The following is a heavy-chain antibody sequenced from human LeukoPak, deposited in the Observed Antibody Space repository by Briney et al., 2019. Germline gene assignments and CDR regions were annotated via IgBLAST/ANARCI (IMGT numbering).Heavy chain of an antibody. J-gene: IGHJ5*02. Sequence: ASVKVSCKASGGTFSSYAISWVRQAPGQGLEWMGWISAYNGNTNYAQKLQGRVTMTTDTSTSTAYMELRSLRSDDTAVYYCARVRKRGNWFDPWGQGTLVTVSS. CDR3: ARVRKRGNWFDP. CDR2: ISAYNGNT. V-gene: IGHV1-18*01. CDR1: GGTFSSYA.